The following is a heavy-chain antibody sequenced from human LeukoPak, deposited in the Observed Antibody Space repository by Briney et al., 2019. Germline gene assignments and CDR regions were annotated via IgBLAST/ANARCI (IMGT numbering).Heavy chain of an antibody. CDR3: ARGPGEYYGSYLYYYYGMDV. J-gene: IGHJ6*02. CDR2: INHSGST. V-gene: IGHV4-34*01. Sequence: SETLSLTCAVYGGSFSGYYWSWIRQPPGKGLEWIGEINHSGSTNYNPSLKSRVTISVDTSKNQFSLKLSSVTAADTAVYYCARGPGEYYGSYLYYYYGMDVWGQGTTVTVSS. D-gene: IGHD3-10*01. CDR1: GGSFSGYY.